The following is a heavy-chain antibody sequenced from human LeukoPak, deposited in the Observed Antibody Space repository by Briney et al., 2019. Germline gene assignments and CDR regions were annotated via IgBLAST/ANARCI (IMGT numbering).Heavy chain of an antibody. CDR1: GGSISSSSYY. CDR3: ARGRSLYYYDSSGYYTTLDY. CDR2: IYYSGST. J-gene: IGHJ4*02. Sequence: SETLSLTCTVSGGSISSSSYYWGWIRQPPGKGLEWIGSIYYSGSTYHNPSLKSRATMSVDTSKNQFSLRLSSVTAADTAVYYCARGRSLYYYDSSGYYTTLDYWGQGTLVTVSS. V-gene: IGHV4-39*07. D-gene: IGHD3-22*01.